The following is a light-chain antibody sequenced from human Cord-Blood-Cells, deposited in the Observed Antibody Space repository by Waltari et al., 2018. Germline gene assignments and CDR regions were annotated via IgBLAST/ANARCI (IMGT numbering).Light chain of an antibody. V-gene: IGKV1-39*01. CDR3: QQSYSTPWT. CDR1: QSISSY. J-gene: IGKJ1*01. Sequence: DIQMTQSPSSLSASVGDRVTITCRASQSISSYLNWYQQKQGKAPKLLIYAASSLQSGVPSRFSGSGSATDFTLTISSLQPEDFATYYCQQSYSTPWTFGQGTKVEIK. CDR2: AAS.